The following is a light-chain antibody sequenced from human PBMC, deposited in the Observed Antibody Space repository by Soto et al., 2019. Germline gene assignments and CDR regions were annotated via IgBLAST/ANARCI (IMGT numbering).Light chain of an antibody. CDR2: RNN. V-gene: IGLV1-47*01. Sequence: QAVVTQPPSASGTPGQRVTISCSGSSSNIGSNYVYWYQQLPGTAPKLLIYRNNQRPSGVPDRFSGSKSGTSASLAISGLRSDDEADYYCAAWDDSLSGQVFGTGTKVTVL. CDR1: SSNIGSNY. CDR3: AAWDDSLSGQV. J-gene: IGLJ1*01.